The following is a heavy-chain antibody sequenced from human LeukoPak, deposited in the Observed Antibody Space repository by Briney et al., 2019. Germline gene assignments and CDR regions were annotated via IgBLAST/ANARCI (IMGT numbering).Heavy chain of an antibody. D-gene: IGHD3-3*01. Sequence: PSETLSLTCTVSGGSISSGGYYWSWIRQHPGKGLEWIGYIYHSGSTYYNPSLKSRVNISVDRSKNQFSLKLSSVTAADTAVYYCATQSGSGRFDYWGQGTLVTVSS. CDR1: GGSISSGGYY. J-gene: IGHJ4*02. CDR3: ATQSGSGRFDY. V-gene: IGHV4-30-2*01. CDR2: IYHSGST.